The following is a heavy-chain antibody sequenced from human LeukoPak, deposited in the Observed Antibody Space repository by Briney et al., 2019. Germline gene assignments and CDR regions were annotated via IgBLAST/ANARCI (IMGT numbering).Heavy chain of an antibody. V-gene: IGHV3-23*01. CDR2: ISGSGGST. D-gene: IGHD6-13*01. J-gene: IGHJ4*02. Sequence: QPGGSLRLSCAASGFTFSSYAMSWVRQAPGKGLEWVSAISGSGGSTYYADSVKGRFTISRDNSKNTLYLQMNGLRAEDTAVYYCAASSSWYVGFDYWGQGTLVTVSS. CDR3: AASSSWYVGFDY. CDR1: GFTFSSYA.